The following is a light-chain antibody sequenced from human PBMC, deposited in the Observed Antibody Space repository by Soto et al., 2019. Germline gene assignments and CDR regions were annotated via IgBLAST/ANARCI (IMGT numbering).Light chain of an antibody. CDR3: CSFAGSGMI. V-gene: IGLV2-23*01. J-gene: IGLJ2*01. CDR2: EAS. CDR1: ISDIGSYNL. Sequence: QSALTQPASVSGSPGQSITISCDGTISDIGSYNLVSWYQQRPGKAPKLMIFEASNRPSGVSNRFSGSKSGNTASLTISGLQAEDEADYYCCSFAGSGMIFGGGTKVTVL.